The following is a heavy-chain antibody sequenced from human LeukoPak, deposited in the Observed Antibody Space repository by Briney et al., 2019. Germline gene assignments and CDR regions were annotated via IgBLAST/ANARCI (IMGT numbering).Heavy chain of an antibody. CDR2: ISGSGGST. D-gene: IGHD6-19*01. Sequence: PGGSLRLSCAASGFTFSSYAMSWVRQAPGKGLGWVSGISGSGGSTYYADSVRGRLTISRDNSKNTLYLQMNSLRAEDTAVYYCAKDRGHGWGSNWFDPWGQGTLVTVSS. CDR1: GFTFSSYA. J-gene: IGHJ5*02. CDR3: AKDRGHGWGSNWFDP. V-gene: IGHV3-23*01.